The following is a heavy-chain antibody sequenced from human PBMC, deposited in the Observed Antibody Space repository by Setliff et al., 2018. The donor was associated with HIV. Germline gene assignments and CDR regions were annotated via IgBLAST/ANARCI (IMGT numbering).Heavy chain of an antibody. CDR3: ARDKDEDYGSTSFDY. CDR2: MNPKSGNT. Sequence: ASVKVSCKASGYNFTSHDINWVRQAPGQGLEWMGWMNPKSGNTGYEQKFQGRVTMTRDTSISTAYMELSRLRSDDTAVYYCARDKDEDYGSTSFDYWGQGILVTVSS. D-gene: IGHD4-17*01. V-gene: IGHV1-8*01. CDR1: GYNFTSHD. J-gene: IGHJ4*02.